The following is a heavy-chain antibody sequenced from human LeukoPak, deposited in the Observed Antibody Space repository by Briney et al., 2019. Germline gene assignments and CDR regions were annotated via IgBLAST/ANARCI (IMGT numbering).Heavy chain of an antibody. CDR2: IIPILGIA. Sequence: GASVKVSCKASGGTFSSYAISWVRQAPGQGLEWMGRIIPILGIANYAQKFQGRVTITADKSTSTAYMELSSLRSEDTAVYYCARAPHYYDMGFDYWGQGTLVTVSS. J-gene: IGHJ4*02. CDR3: ARAPHYYDMGFDY. V-gene: IGHV1-69*04. CDR1: GGTFSSYA. D-gene: IGHD3-22*01.